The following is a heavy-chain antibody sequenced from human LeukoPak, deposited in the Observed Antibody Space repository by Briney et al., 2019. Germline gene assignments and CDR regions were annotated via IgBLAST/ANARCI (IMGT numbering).Heavy chain of an antibody. CDR1: GYSFTSYW. V-gene: IGHV5-51*01. CDR3: ARHSGYCNGGSCYYGY. J-gene: IGHJ4*02. CDR2: IYPGDSGT. D-gene: IGHD2-15*01. Sequence: GESLKISCKGSGYSFTSYWIGWVRQMPRKGLEWMGIIYPGDSGTTYSPSFQGQVTISADKSISIAYLQWSSLKASDTAMYYCARHSGYCNGGSCYYGYWGQGTLVTVSS.